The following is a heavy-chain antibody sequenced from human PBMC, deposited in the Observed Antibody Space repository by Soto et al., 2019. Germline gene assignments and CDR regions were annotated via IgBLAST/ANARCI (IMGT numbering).Heavy chain of an antibody. CDR2: IYYSGST. D-gene: IGHD3-10*01. CDR1: GGSIGSGDYY. J-gene: IGHJ4*02. V-gene: IGHV4-30-4*01. CDR3: AIGITMVRGVIILRYFDY. Sequence: SETPSLTCTVSGGSIGSGDYYWSGILHPPGKGLEWIGYIYYSGSTYYNPSLKSRLTMSVDTSKNQFSLKLRSVTAADTAVYYCAIGITMVRGVIILRYFDYWGQRTLVTVSS.